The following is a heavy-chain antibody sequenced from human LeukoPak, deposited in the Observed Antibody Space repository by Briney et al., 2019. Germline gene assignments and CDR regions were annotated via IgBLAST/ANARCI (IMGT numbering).Heavy chain of an antibody. Sequence: PGGTLRLSCAASGFTLSRYGMSWVRQAPGKGLDWVSAISGSDSNTYYADSVKGRFTISRDNSKNTLYLQMNSLRAEDTAVYYCARGNPQWLVSPRPFDYWGQGTLVTVSS. D-gene: IGHD6-19*01. CDR1: GFTLSRYG. CDR2: ISGSDSNT. V-gene: IGHV3-23*01. CDR3: ARGNPQWLVSPRPFDY. J-gene: IGHJ4*02.